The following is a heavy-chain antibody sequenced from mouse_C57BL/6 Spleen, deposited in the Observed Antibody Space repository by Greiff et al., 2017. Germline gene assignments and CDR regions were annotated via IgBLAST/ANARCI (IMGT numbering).Heavy chain of an antibody. CDR2: IDPSDSYT. V-gene: IGHV1-69*01. Sequence: QVQLQQPGAELVMPGASVKLSCKASGYTFTSYWMHWVKQRPGQGLEWIGEIDPSDSYTNYNQKFKGKSTLTVDKSSSTAYMQLSSLTSEDSAVYYCARYDYGYPFDDWGQGTTLTVSS. CDR1: GYTFTSYW. J-gene: IGHJ2*01. CDR3: ARYDYGYPFDD. D-gene: IGHD2-2*01.